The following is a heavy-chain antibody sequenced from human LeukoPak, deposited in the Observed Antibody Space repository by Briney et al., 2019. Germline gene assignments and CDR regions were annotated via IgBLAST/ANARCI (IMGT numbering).Heavy chain of an antibody. CDR3: AMNSGYDGGDAFDI. V-gene: IGHV3-21*01. CDR1: GFTFSSYS. J-gene: IGHJ3*02. D-gene: IGHD5-12*01. Sequence: PGGSLRLSCAASGFTFSSYSMNSVRQAPGQGLKWVSSISSSSSYIYYADSVKGRFTISRDNAKNSLYLQINSLRAEDTAVYYWAMNSGYDGGDAFDIWGQGTMVTVSS. CDR2: ISSSSSYI.